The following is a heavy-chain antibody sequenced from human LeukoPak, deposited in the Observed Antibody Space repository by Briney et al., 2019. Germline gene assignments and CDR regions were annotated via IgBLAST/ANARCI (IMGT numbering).Heavy chain of an antibody. CDR1: GFTFSTYD. D-gene: IGHD6-19*01. V-gene: IGHV3-23*01. Sequence: PGGSLRLPCAASGFTFSTYDMNWARQAPGKALEWVSAITNSGDSTHYGDSVKGRFTISRDNYKNTLYLQMNNLRAEDTAVYYCVKGGWFDYWGQGTLVTVSS. CDR2: ITNSGDST. J-gene: IGHJ4*02. CDR3: VKGGWFDY.